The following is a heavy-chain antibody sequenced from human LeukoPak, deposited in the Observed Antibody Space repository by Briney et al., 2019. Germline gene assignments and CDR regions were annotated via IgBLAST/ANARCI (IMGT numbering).Heavy chain of an antibody. D-gene: IGHD4-4*01. CDR2: MNPNSGNT. CDR3: ARDKMTTVTTRTYYYYYGMDV. J-gene: IGHJ6*02. CDR1: GYTFTSYD. V-gene: IGHV1-8*01. Sequence: RTSVKVSCKASGYTFTSYDINWVRQATGQGLEWMGWMNPNSGNTGYAQKFQGRVTMTRNTSISTAYMELSSLRSEDTAVYYCARDKMTTVTTRTYYYYYGMDVWGQGTTVTVSS.